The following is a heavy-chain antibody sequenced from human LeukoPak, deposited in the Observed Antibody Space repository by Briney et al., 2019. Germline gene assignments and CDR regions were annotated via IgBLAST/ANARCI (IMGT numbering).Heavy chain of an antibody. CDR2: ISDSGGNT. CDR1: GFTFSSYG. CDR3: AQDEGFSWHVWWDH. Sequence: PGGSLRLSCAASGFTFSSYGMSWVRQAPGKGLEWASAISDSGGNTFYADSVKGRFTISRDTSKNTLYLQMNSLRAEDTAVYYCAQDEGFSWHVWWDHWGQGTLVTVS. V-gene: IGHV3-23*01. J-gene: IGHJ4*02. D-gene: IGHD3-16*01.